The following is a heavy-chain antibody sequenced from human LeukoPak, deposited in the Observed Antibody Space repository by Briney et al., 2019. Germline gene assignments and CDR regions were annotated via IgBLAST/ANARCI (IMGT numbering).Heavy chain of an antibody. CDR2: ITTSGSTF. CDR1: GFTFRSYE. J-gene: IGHJ4*02. V-gene: IGHV3-48*03. D-gene: IGHD5/OR15-5a*01. CDR3: ARAGDVYGNYFDR. Sequence: GGSLRLSCAASGFTFRSYEMNWVRQAPGKGLEWISYITTSGSTFYYADSVKGRFTISRDNSKNSLFLQMNNLRVEDTAVYYCARAGDVYGNYFDRWGQGTLVTVSS.